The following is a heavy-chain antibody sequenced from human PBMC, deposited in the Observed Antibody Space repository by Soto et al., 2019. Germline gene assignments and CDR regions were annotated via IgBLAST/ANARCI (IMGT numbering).Heavy chain of an antibody. CDR2: ISAYNGNT. CDR3: ARDDCSGGSCYLDY. J-gene: IGHJ4*02. D-gene: IGHD2-15*01. Sequence: ASVKVSCKASGYTFTSYYMHWVRQAPGQGLEWMGWISAYNGNTNYAQKLQGRVTVTTDTSTSTAHMELRSLRSDDTAVYYCARDDCSGGSCYLDYWGQGTLVTVSS. V-gene: IGHV1-18*04. CDR1: GYTFTSYY.